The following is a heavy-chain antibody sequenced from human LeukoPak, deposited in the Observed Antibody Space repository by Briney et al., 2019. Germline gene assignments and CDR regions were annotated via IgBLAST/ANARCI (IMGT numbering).Heavy chain of an antibody. CDR1: GFTISSYA. Sequence: GGSQRLSCAASGFTISSYAMSWVRQAPGKGLEWVGRIKRKTDGGTTDYAAPVKGRFTISRDDSKNTLYLQINSLKTEDTAVYYCTTEGGSGWYKWYFDLWGRGTLVTVSS. D-gene: IGHD6-19*01. J-gene: IGHJ2*01. CDR3: TTEGGSGWYKWYFDL. V-gene: IGHV3-15*01. CDR2: IKRKTDGGTT.